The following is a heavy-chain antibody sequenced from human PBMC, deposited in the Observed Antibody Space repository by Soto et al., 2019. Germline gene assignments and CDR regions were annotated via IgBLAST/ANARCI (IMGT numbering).Heavy chain of an antibody. CDR2: INHSGST. V-gene: IGHV4-34*01. CDR3: ARDPDYYGSGSYYGRVSYYGMDV. D-gene: IGHD3-10*01. J-gene: IGHJ6*02. CDR1: GGSFSGYY. Sequence: SETLSLTCAVYGGSFSGYYWSWIRQPPGKGLEWIGEINHSGSTNYNPSLKSRVTISVDTSKNQFSLKLSSVTAADTAVYYCARDPDYYGSGSYYGRVSYYGMDVWGQGTTVTVS.